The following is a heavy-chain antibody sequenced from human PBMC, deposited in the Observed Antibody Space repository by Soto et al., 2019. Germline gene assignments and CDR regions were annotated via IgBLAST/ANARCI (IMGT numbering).Heavy chain of an antibody. CDR3: TTDLWRIAVVVGSTGYFNP. CDR1: GFTCSDAR. Sequence: PGGSLRLSCAASGFTCSDARMSWVRQAPGKGLDWVGRIKSKSDGGTTEYAAPVRGRFTISRDDSKNTLYLQMNSLKTEDTAVYYCTTDLWRIAVVVGSTGYFNPWGQGTPVTVPS. D-gene: IGHD2-15*01. V-gene: IGHV3-15*01. CDR2: IKSKSDGGTT. J-gene: IGHJ5*02.